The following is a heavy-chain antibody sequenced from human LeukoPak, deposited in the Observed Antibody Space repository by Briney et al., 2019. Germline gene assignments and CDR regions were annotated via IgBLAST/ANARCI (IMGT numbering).Heavy chain of an antibody. Sequence: GGSLRLSCAASGFTFSSYWMSWVRQAPGKGLEWVSAISGSGGSTYYADSVKGRFTISRDNSKNTLYLQMNSLRAEDTAVYYCAKDDRYYDILTGYYPGDYWGQGTLVTVSS. CDR1: GFTFSSYW. D-gene: IGHD3-9*01. V-gene: IGHV3-23*01. CDR3: AKDDRYYDILTGYYPGDY. CDR2: ISGSGGST. J-gene: IGHJ4*02.